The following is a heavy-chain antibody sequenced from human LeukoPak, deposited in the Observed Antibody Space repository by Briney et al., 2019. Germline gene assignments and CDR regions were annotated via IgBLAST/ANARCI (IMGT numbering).Heavy chain of an antibody. J-gene: IGHJ5*02. CDR3: ARDRGAVAGTRGDNWFDP. Sequence: GASVKVSCKASRYTFTSYYMHWVRQAPGQGLEWMGIINPSGGSTSYAQKFQGRVTMTRDTSTSTVYMELSSLRSEDTAVYYCARDRGAVAGTRGDNWFDPWGQGTLVTVSS. CDR2: INPSGGST. V-gene: IGHV1-46*01. CDR1: RYTFTSYY. D-gene: IGHD6-19*01.